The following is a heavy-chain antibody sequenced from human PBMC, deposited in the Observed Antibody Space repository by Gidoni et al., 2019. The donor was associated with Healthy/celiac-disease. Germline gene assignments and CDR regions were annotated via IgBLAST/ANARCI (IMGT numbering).Heavy chain of an antibody. Sequence: EVQLVQSGAEVKKPGESLKISRKGSGYSFTSYWIGWVRQMPGKGLEWMGIIYPGDSDTRYSPSFQGQVTISADKSISTAYLQCSSLKASDTAMYYCARQAAAAGPYYYYGMDVWGQGTTVTVSS. V-gene: IGHV5-51*01. CDR1: GYSFTSYW. D-gene: IGHD6-13*01. CDR2: IYPGDSDT. J-gene: IGHJ6*02. CDR3: ARQAAAAGPYYYYGMDV.